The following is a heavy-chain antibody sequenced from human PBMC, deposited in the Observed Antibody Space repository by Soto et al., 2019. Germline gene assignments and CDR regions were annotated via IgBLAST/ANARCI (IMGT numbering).Heavy chain of an antibody. CDR1: GGTSSSYV. CDR2: IIPIFGTA. Sequence: SVKVSCKASGGTSSSYVISWVRQAPGQGLEWMGGIIPIFGTANYAQKFQGRVTITADESTSTAYMELSSLRSEDTAVYYCAGVFSDEKSKYYFDYWGQGTLVTVSS. J-gene: IGHJ4*02. D-gene: IGHD1-26*01. CDR3: AGVFSDEKSKYYFDY. V-gene: IGHV1-69*13.